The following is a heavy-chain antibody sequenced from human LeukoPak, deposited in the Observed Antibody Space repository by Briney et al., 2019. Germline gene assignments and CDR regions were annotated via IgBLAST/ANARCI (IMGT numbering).Heavy chain of an antibody. Sequence: SETLSLTCTVSGGSISSGSYYWSWIRQPAGKGLEWIGRIYTSGSTNYNPSPKSRVTISVDTSKHQFSLKLSSVTAADTAVYYCARGVSDYYGSGSYYNWFDPWGQGTLVTVSS. CDR3: ARGVSDYYGSGSYYNWFDP. D-gene: IGHD3-10*01. J-gene: IGHJ5*02. CDR1: GGSISSGSYY. V-gene: IGHV4-61*02. CDR2: IYTSGST.